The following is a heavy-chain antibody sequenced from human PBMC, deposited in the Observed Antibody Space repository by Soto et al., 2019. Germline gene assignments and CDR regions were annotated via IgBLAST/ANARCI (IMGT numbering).Heavy chain of an antibody. D-gene: IGHD3-22*01. CDR2: ISGIGGST. Sequence: EVQLLESGGGLVQPGGSLRLSCAASGFTFTDYALSWVRQAPGKGLEWVATISGIGGSTYLADSVKGRLSISRDNSKNTVSLLMNSLRAEDTAIYYCAMTRLYDTGTNDYHRDALDIWGQGTQVTVSS. V-gene: IGHV3-23*01. CDR3: AMTRLYDTGTNDYHRDALDI. CDR1: GFTFTDYA. J-gene: IGHJ3*02.